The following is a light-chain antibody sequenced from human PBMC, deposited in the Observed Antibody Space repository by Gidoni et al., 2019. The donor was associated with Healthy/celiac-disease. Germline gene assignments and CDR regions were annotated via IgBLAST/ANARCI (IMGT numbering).Light chain of an antibody. CDR1: QGISSY. V-gene: IGKV1-9*01. CDR3: QQLNSYPLT. CDR2: AAS. J-gene: IGKJ4*01. Sequence: ESQWTQAPSFLSASVGDRVTIPCRASQGISSYLAWYQPKPGKAPKLLIYAASTLHSGVPSRFSGSCSGTEFTLTLSSLQPEDFATYYCQQLNSYPLTFGGGTKVEIK.